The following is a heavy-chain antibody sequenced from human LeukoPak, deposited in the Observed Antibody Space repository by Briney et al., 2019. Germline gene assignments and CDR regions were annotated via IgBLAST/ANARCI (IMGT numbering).Heavy chain of an antibody. Sequence: ASVKVSCKASGYTFTGYYMHWVRQAPGQGLEWMGWINPNSGGTNYAQKFQGRVTMTRDTSISTAYMELSRLRSDDTAVYYCARDFTYCGGDCSNYFGYWGQGTLVTVSS. CDR3: ARDFTYCGGDCSNYFGY. CDR1: GYTFTGYY. V-gene: IGHV1-2*02. CDR2: INPNSGGT. D-gene: IGHD2-21*01. J-gene: IGHJ4*02.